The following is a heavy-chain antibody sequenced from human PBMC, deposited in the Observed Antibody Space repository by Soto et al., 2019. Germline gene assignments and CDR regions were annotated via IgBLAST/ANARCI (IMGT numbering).Heavy chain of an antibody. CDR3: AVQGGYSYGGFDY. Sequence: PWWSLRLSCAASVFTFSSYAMHWFRQAPGKGLEWVAVISYDGSNKYYADSVKGRFTISRDNSKNTLYLQMNSLRAEDTAVYYCAVQGGYSYGGFDYWGQGTLVTVSS. J-gene: IGHJ4*02. V-gene: IGHV3-30-3*01. D-gene: IGHD5-18*01. CDR1: VFTFSSYA. CDR2: ISYDGSNK.